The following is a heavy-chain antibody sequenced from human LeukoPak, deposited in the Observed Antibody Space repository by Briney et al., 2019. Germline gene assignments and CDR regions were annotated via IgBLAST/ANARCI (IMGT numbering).Heavy chain of an antibody. CDR1: NASISSYF. J-gene: IGHJ4*02. D-gene: IGHD5-12*01. V-gene: IGHV4-4*07. CDR2: VHTSGTT. CDR3: AREETSRSLRAFDY. Sequence: PSETLSLTCSVSNASISSYFWSFIRQPAGKGLEWIGRVHTSGTTNYNPSLKGRVTMSVDMSKNQFSLELSSMTAADTAVYFCAREETSRSLRAFDYWGQGTLVTVSS.